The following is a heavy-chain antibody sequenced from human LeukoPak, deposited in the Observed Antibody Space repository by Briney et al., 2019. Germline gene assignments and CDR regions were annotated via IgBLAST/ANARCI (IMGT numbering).Heavy chain of an antibody. CDR2: IIPILGIA. CDR1: GYTFTGYY. V-gene: IGHV1-69*04. Sequence: SVKVSYKASGYTFTGYYMHWVRQAPGQGLEWMGRIIPILGIANYAQKFQGRVTITADKSTSTAYMELSSLRSEDTAVYYCARERSDYYMDVWGKGTTVTVSS. D-gene: IGHD2-15*01. J-gene: IGHJ6*03. CDR3: ARERSDYYMDV.